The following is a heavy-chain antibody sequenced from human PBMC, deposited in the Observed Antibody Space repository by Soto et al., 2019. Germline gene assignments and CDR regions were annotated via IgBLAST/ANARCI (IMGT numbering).Heavy chain of an antibody. J-gene: IGHJ4*02. Sequence: GGSLRLSCAASGFTFRHYSMDWVRQAPGKGLEWVANINQDGSEKHYVDSVKGRFTISRDNAKNLMYLQMSSLTAEDSALYYCSRSLDSWGQGTRVTVSS. CDR3: SRSLDS. V-gene: IGHV3-7*01. CDR2: INQDGSEK. CDR1: GFTFRHYS.